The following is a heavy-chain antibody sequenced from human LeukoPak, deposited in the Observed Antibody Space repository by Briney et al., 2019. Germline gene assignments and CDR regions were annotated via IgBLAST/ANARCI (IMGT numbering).Heavy chain of an antibody. V-gene: IGHV3-23*01. CDR3: AKDRSSSWFRNWFDP. J-gene: IGHJ5*02. D-gene: IGHD6-13*01. CDR2: ISGSGGST. Sequence: GGSLRLSCAASGFTSSSYAMSWVRQAPGKGLEWVSAISGSGGSTYYADSVKGRFTISRDNSKNTLYLQMNSLRAEDTAVYYCAKDRSSSWFRNWFDPWGQGTLVTVSS. CDR1: GFTSSSYA.